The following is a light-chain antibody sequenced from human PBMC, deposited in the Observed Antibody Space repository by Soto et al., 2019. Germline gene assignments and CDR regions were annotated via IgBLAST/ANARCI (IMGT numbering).Light chain of an antibody. CDR1: STDVGRYNY. Sequence: QSVLTQPASVSGSPGQSITISCTGTSTDVGRYNYVSWYQQHPGKAPKLMVYDVSNRPSWVSNRFSGSKSGITASLTISGLQAEDEADYYCTSYTSDRTYVFGNGTKVTV. CDR3: TSYTSDRTYV. CDR2: DVS. J-gene: IGLJ1*01. V-gene: IGLV2-14*01.